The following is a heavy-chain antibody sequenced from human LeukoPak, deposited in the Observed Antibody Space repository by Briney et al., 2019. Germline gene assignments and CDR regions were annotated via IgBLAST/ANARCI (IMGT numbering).Heavy chain of an antibody. CDR3: ARGGTEIYYYYYGMDV. CDR2: ISYDGSDK. D-gene: IGHD5-24*01. CDR1: TFALSRYA. J-gene: IGHJ6*02. Sequence: PGGSLRLSCAASTFALSRYAMYWVRQAPGRGLEWVGVISYDGSDKFYADSVKGRFTISRDNSKNTLYLQMNSLRPEDTAVYYCARGGTEIYYYYYGMDVWGRGTTVTVSS. V-gene: IGHV3-30*04.